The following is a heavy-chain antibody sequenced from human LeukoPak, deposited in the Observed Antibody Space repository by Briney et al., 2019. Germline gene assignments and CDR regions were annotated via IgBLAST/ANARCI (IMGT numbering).Heavy chain of an antibody. Sequence: SGPTLVKPPQTLTLTCTFSGFSLSTSGMRVSWIRQPPGKALEWLARIDWEDDKFYSTSLKTRLTISKDASKNQVVLTMTNMDPVDTATYYCARVRCGGDCYPDYWGQGTLVTVSS. J-gene: IGHJ4*02. D-gene: IGHD2-21*02. CDR2: IDWEDDK. CDR3: ARVRCGGDCYPDY. V-gene: IGHV2-70*04. CDR1: GFSLSTSGMR.